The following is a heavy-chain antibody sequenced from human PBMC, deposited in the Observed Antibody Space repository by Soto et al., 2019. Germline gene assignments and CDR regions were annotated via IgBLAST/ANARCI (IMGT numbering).Heavy chain of an antibody. Sequence: YWXWXRQPPGKGLEWIGSIYYSGSTYYNPSLKSRVTISVDTSKNQFSLKLSSVTAADTAVYYCARLVRYSSSFGPLYWGQGTLVTVSS. CDR1: Y. V-gene: IGHV4-39*01. CDR2: IYYSGST. CDR3: ARLVRYSSSFGPLY. D-gene: IGHD6-13*01. J-gene: IGHJ4*02.